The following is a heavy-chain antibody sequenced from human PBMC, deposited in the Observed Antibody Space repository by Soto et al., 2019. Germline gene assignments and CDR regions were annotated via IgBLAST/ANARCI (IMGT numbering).Heavy chain of an antibody. CDR3: ARAQPFDYGELSPYFDD. CDR1: GDSLFTNGVA. D-gene: IGHD4-17*01. J-gene: IGHJ4*02. V-gene: IGHV6-1*01. Sequence: SQTLSLTCAISGDSLFTNGVAWNWIRQSPSRGLEWLGRTYYRSKWSNDYTLSLKSRITINPDTSKNQFSLQLSSVTAADTAVYYCARAQPFDYGELSPYFDDWGQGTLVTVSS. CDR2: TYYRSKWSN.